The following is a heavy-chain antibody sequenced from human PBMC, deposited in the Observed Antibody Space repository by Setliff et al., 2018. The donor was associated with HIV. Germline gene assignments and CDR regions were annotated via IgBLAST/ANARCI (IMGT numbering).Heavy chain of an antibody. J-gene: IGHJ5*02. Sequence: SVKVSCKTSGDTLSSYAITWVRQAPGQGLEWMGRIIPIFGTADYAQKFQGRVTITADKSTTTAYMELSSLRCEDTAVYYCARDIPHDYTFWSGSTRFDPWGQGTLVTVSS. CDR3: ARDIPHDYTFWSGSTRFDP. D-gene: IGHD3-3*01. CDR1: GDTLSSYA. CDR2: IIPIFGTA. V-gene: IGHV1-69*06.